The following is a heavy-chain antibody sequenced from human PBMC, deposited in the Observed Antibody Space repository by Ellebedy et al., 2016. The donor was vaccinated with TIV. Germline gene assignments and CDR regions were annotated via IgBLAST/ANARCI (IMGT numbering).Heavy chain of an antibody. CDR2: INPNSGGT. J-gene: IGHJ5*02. D-gene: IGHD3-3*01. V-gene: IGHV1-2*02. CDR3: ARGHSISIFGLFVISWLDP. CDR1: GYTFTDYY. Sequence: AASVKVSCKASGYTFTDYYIHWVRQAPGQGLEWMGWINPNSGGTDYAQKFQDRVTMTRDRSISTAYMELTSLRSDDTAVFYCARGHSISIFGLFVISWLDPWGQGTLVTVSS.